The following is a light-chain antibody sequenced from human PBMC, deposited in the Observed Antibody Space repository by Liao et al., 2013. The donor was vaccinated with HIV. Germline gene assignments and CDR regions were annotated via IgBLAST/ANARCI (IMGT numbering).Light chain of an antibody. CDR3: HTWDSDTVV. V-gene: IGLV3-1*01. CDR2: QDN. CDR1: NLGDKY. Sequence: SYELTQPPSVSVSPGQTASITCSGDNLGDKYACWYQQKPGQSPVLVMYQDNKRPSGIPERFSGSNSGNTATLTISGTQAMDEADYFCHTWDSDTVVFGAGTKVTVL. J-gene: IGLJ1*01.